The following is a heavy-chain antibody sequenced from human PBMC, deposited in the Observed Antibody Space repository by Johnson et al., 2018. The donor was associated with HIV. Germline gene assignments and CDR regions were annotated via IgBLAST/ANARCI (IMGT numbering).Heavy chain of an antibody. J-gene: IGHJ3*02. CDR2: MNGDGKST. Sequence: EVQLMESGGGVVQPGGSLRLSCAASGFTFSSYGMHWVHQAPGKGLVWVSRMNGDGKSTTYADSVKGRFTISRDNPMNSLYLQMHSLRAEDTALYYCARGRDGYNADAFDIWGQGTMVTVSS. D-gene: IGHD5-24*01. CDR3: ARGRDGYNADAFDI. CDR1: GFTFSSYG. V-gene: IGHV3-74*02.